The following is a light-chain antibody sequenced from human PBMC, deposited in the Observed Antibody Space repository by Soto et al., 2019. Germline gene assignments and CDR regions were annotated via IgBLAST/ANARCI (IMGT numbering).Light chain of an antibody. J-gene: IGLJ3*02. V-gene: IGLV2-14*01. CDR3: SSYTSSSTLEV. CDR1: SSDVGGYNY. Sequence: QSVLTQPVSVSGSPGQSITISCTGTSSDVGGYNYVSWYQQHPGKAPKLMIYEVSNRPSGVSNRFSGSKSGNTASLTISGLHAEDEADYYCSSYTSSSTLEVFGGGTKLTVL. CDR2: EVS.